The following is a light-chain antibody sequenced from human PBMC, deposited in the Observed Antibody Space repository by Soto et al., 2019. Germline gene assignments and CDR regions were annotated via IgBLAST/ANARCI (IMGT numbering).Light chain of an antibody. V-gene: IGKV3-20*01. CDR1: QSVSTK. J-gene: IGKJ1*01. Sequence: EILMTQSPATLSVFPGERATLSCRASQSVSTKLAWYQQKPGQAPRLVIYGASNRATGIPDRFSGSGSGTDFTLTISRLEPEDFAVYYCQQYGTSPRTFGQGTKVDIK. CDR2: GAS. CDR3: QQYGTSPRT.